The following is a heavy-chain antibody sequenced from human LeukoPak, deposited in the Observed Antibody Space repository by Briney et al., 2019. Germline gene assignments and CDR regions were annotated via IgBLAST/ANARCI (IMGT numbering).Heavy chain of an antibody. J-gene: IGHJ4*02. D-gene: IGHD1-26*01. CDR1: GYTFTTSG. Sequence: ASVKVSCKASGYTFTTSGISWVRQAPGQGLEWMGWISGYNGNTKYAQKLQGRVTMTTDTSTSTAYMELRSLRSDDTAVYYCALKSGSYYVGLDYWGQGTLVTVSS. V-gene: IGHV1-18*01. CDR2: ISGYNGNT. CDR3: ALKSGSYYVGLDY.